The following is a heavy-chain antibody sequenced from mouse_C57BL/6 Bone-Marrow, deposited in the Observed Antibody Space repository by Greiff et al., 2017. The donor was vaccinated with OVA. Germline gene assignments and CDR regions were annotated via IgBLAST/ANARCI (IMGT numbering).Heavy chain of an antibody. CDR3: ARLDYDYDGFAY. D-gene: IGHD2-4*01. V-gene: IGHV1-50*01. Sequence: QVQLQQPGAELVKPGASVKLSCKASGYTFTSYWMQWVKQRPGQGLEWIGEIDPSDSYTNYNQKFKGKATLTVDTSSSTAYMQLSSLTSEDSAVYYCARLDYDYDGFAYWGQGTLVTVSA. CDR1: GYTFTSYW. CDR2: IDPSDSYT. J-gene: IGHJ3*01.